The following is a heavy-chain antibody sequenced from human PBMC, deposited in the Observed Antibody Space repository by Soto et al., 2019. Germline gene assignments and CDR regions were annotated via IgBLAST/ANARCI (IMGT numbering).Heavy chain of an antibody. V-gene: IGHV3-66*04. J-gene: IGHJ6*03. CDR1: GFTVSSNY. CDR3: ASHSSSSPKLYYYYYYMDV. CDR2: IYSGGST. D-gene: IGHD6-6*01. Sequence: GGSLRLSCAASGFTVSSNYMSWVRQAPGKGLEWVSVIYSGGSTYYADSVKGRFTISRDNSKNTLYLQMNSLRAEDTAVYYCASHSSSSPKLYYYYYYMDVWGKGTTVTVSS.